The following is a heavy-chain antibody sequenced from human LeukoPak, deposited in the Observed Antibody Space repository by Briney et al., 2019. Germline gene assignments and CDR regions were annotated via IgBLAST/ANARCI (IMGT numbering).Heavy chain of an antibody. Sequence: ASVKVSCKASGYTFTSYDINWVRQATGQGLEWMGWISAYNGNTNYAQKLQGRVTMTTDTSTSTAYMELRSLRSDDTAVYYCARGYYYDSSGYRDFDYWGQGTLVTVSS. V-gene: IGHV1-18*01. D-gene: IGHD3-22*01. J-gene: IGHJ4*02. CDR3: ARGYYYDSSGYRDFDY. CDR2: ISAYNGNT. CDR1: GYTFTSYD.